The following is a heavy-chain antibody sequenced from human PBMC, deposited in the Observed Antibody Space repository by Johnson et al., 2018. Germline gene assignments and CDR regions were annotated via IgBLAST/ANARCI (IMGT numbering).Heavy chain of an antibody. Sequence: VQLVQSGGGLVQPGGSLRLSCAASGFIFTSYWISWVRQAPGKGLEWVANIKPDGSEKYYVDSVKGRFAISRDKAKNSLYLQMNNLRAEDTAVYYCTGGLYGAGGQGTMVTVSS. CDR2: IKPDGSEK. D-gene: IGHD3-10*01. CDR3: TGGLYGA. CDR1: GFIFTSYW. V-gene: IGHV3-7*01. J-gene: IGHJ3*01.